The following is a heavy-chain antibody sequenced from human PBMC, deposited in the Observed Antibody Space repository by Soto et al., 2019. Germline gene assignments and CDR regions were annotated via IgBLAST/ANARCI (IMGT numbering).Heavy chain of an antibody. CDR2: ISGSGADT. D-gene: IGHD3-16*01. V-gene: IGHV3-23*01. Sequence: EVQLLESGGGLVQPGGSLRLSCAVSGITFRSHALSWVRQAPGKGLEWVSGISGSGADTHYADSVKGRFTISRDNSKNTLALKMSSRRADDTAVYYCAKEYGGGTRMITRYFDYWGRGTLVTVSS. CDR1: GITFRSHA. J-gene: IGHJ4*02. CDR3: AKEYGGGTRMITRYFDY.